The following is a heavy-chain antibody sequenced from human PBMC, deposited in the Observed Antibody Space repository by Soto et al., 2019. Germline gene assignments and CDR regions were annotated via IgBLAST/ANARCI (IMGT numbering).Heavy chain of an antibody. CDR3: AKEVSTYYYGY. V-gene: IGHV3-23*01. J-gene: IGHJ4*02. CDR2: TSGSGGTT. CDR1: GFTFNTYA. D-gene: IGHD2-2*01. Sequence: PGGSLRLSWAASGFTFNTYAMSWVRQAPGKGLEWVSATSGSGGTTYYADSVQGRFTISRDNSRNTLYLQMNSLRAEDTAGYYCAKEVSTYYYGYWRQGTLLTVSS.